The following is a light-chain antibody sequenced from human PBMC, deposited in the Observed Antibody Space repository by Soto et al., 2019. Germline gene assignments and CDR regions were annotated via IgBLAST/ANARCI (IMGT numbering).Light chain of an antibody. CDR2: DTS. V-gene: IGKV3-20*01. J-gene: IGKJ3*01. Sequence: EIVLMQSPGTLSLSPGEGATLSCRASQSVNNNYLARYQQRPGQAPTVLIFDTSRRATGVPDRFSGSGSGTDFTLRISRVEPDDFAVYYCQQYGSSQFTFGPGTKVNI. CDR1: QSVNNNY. CDR3: QQYGSSQFT.